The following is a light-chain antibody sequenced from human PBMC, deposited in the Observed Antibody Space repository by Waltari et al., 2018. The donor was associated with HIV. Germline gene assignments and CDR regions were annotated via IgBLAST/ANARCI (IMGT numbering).Light chain of an antibody. CDR1: QSILYSANNKNY. CDR3: QQYYSTPWT. CDR2: WAS. Sequence: DIVMIQSPDSLTVSLGERATINCKSSQSILYSANNKNYLTWYQQKPGQPPKLLIYWASTRESGVPDRFSGSGVGTDFTLTISSLQAEDVAVYYCQQYYSTPWTFGQGTKVEIK. J-gene: IGKJ1*01. V-gene: IGKV4-1*01.